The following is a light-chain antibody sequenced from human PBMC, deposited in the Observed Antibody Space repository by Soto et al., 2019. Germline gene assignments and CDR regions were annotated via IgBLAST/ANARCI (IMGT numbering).Light chain of an antibody. V-gene: IGLV2-14*01. CDR2: DIT. Sequence: SSLTQPASVSGSLGQSSTIACPGTSSDVGGYNSVSWYQQHPGKAPKLMIYDITNRPSGVSDRFSGSQSGNTASLTISGLQAEDEADYYCSSYTKSNTLVFGAGTKVTVL. J-gene: IGLJ1*01. CDR3: SSYTKSNTLV. CDR1: SSDVGGYNS.